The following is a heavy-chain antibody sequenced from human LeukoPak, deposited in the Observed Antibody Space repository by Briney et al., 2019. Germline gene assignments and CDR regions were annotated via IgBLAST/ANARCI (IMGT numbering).Heavy chain of an antibody. CDR3: ARGGAPIVVVPAATHYYYYYMDV. V-gene: IGHV1-69*05. Sequence: SVKVSCKASGGTFSSYAISWVRQAPGQGLEWMGGIIPIFGTANYAQKFQGRVTITTDEFTSTAYMELSSLRSEDTAVYYCARGGAPIVVVPAATHYYYYYMDVWGKGTTVTVSS. CDR1: GGTFSSYA. J-gene: IGHJ6*03. D-gene: IGHD2-2*01. CDR2: IIPIFGTA.